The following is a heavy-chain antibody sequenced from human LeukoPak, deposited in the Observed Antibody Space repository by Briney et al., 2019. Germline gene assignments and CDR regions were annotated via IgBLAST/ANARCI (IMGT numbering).Heavy chain of an antibody. J-gene: IGHJ4*02. D-gene: IGHD4/OR15-4a*01. CDR1: GFTFDSFA. V-gene: IGHV3-23*01. CDR3: LKRTTTVTMVGCDY. Sequence: GGSLRHSCVASGFTFDSFAMSWVRQAPGKGLDWLSPISGSGASTYYGDSVKGRVTIPRHKSRHTLYLLMDSLTAEDTAGHYFLKRTTTVTMVGCDYWGQGTLVTVSS. CDR2: ISGSGAST.